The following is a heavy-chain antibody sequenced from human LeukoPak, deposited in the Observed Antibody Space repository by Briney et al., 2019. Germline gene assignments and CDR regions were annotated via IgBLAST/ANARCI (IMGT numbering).Heavy chain of an antibody. CDR1: GYTFTGYY. J-gene: IGHJ4*02. Sequence: ASVKVSCKASGYTFTGYYMHWVRQAPGQGLEWMGWINPNSGGTNYAQKFQGRVTMTRDTSISTAYMELSRLRSDDTAVYYCAREFQYYYDSSGGFDYWGQGTLVTVSS. V-gene: IGHV1-2*02. D-gene: IGHD3-22*01. CDR2: INPNSGGT. CDR3: AREFQYYYDSSGGFDY.